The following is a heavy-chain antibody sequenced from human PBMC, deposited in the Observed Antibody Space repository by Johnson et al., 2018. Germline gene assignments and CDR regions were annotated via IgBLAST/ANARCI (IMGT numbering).Heavy chain of an antibody. D-gene: IGHD6-19*01. Sequence: QVQLVQSGGGVVQPGRSLRLSCAASGFTFSSYGMHWVRQAPGKGLEWVAVIWYDGSNKYYADSVKGRFTISRDNSKNTGYLQMNSLRAEDTAVYYCAKRPGGIAVAYYYYMDVWGKGTTVTVSS. V-gene: IGHV3-33*06. J-gene: IGHJ6*03. CDR2: IWYDGSNK. CDR3: AKRPGGIAVAYYYYMDV. CDR1: GFTFSSYG.